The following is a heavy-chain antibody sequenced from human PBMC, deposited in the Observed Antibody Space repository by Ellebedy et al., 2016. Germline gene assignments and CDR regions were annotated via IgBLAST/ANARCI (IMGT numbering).Heavy chain of an antibody. Sequence: GGSLRLXCAASRFTFSDYYMSWIGQAPGKGLEWVAVISYDGSNKYYADSVKGRFTISRDNAKNSLYLQMNSLRAEDTAVYYCARYPRSGLDYWYFDLWGRGTLVTVSS. D-gene: IGHD3-10*01. J-gene: IGHJ2*01. CDR2: ISYDGSNK. CDR1: RFTFSDYY. V-gene: IGHV3-30*03. CDR3: ARYPRSGLDYWYFDL.